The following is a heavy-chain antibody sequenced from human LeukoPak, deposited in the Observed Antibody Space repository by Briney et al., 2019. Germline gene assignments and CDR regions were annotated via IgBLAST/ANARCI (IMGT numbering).Heavy chain of an antibody. CDR1: GGSISSYY. V-gene: IGHV4-59*08. Sequence: PSETLSLTRTVSGGSISSYYWSWIRQPPGKGLEWIGYIYYSGSTNYNPSLKSRVTISVDTSKNQFSLKLSSVTAADTAVYYCARSYYDSSGYLAGPYFDYWGQGTLVTVSS. CDR3: ARSYYDSSGYLAGPYFDY. CDR2: IYYSGST. D-gene: IGHD3-22*01. J-gene: IGHJ4*02.